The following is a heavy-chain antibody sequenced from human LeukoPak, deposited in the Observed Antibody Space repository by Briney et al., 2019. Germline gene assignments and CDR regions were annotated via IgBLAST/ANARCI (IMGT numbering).Heavy chain of an antibody. CDR1: GYDFPSYW. D-gene: IGHD2/OR15-2a*01. Sequence: GESLEISCKGSGYDFPSYWIAWVRQVPGRGLEWMGIIYPGGSDTKYSPAFQGQVTISADKSINTAYLQWSSLKASDTAIYYCARREVLLNGLDVWGQGTTVTVFS. CDR2: IYPGGSDT. V-gene: IGHV5-51*01. CDR3: ARREVLLNGLDV. J-gene: IGHJ6*02.